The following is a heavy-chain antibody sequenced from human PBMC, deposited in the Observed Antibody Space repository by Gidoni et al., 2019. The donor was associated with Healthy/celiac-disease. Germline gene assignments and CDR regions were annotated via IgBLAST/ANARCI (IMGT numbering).Heavy chain of an antibody. J-gene: IGHJ5*02. CDR2: TYYRSKWYN. CDR1: GDSVSSTSDA. D-gene: IGHD3-10*01. CDR3: ARDWGHYYGSGSWWFLGNWFDP. V-gene: IGHV6-1*01. Sequence: QVQLQQSGPGLVKPSQTLSLTFAISGDSVSSTSDAWNWISQSPSRGREWLGRTYYRSKWYNYYAVSVKSRITINPDTSKNQFSLQLNSVTPEDTAVYYCARDWGHYYGSGSWWFLGNWFDPWGQGTLVTVSS.